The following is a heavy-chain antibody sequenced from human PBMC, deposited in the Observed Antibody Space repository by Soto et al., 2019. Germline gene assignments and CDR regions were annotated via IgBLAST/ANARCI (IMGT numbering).Heavy chain of an antibody. CDR3: VRDKRTISGIFPGY. V-gene: IGHV3-53*01. CDR1: GFTFSSYS. CDR2: VCTGGAT. D-gene: IGHD1-1*01. J-gene: IGHJ4*02. Sequence: GGSLRLSCAASGFTFSSYSMNWVRQAPGKGLECVSIVCTGGATHYADSVKGRFTISRDSSKNTVHLQMNNVRAEDTAVYYCVRDKRTISGIFPGYWGQGTQVTVSS.